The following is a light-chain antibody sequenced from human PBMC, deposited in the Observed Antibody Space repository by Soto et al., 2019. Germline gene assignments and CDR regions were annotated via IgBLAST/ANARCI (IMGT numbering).Light chain of an antibody. J-gene: IGKJ3*01. CDR2: WVS. CDR3: AHYYTTPPT. V-gene: IGKV4-1*01. CDR1: QSVLYSSNNKNY. Sequence: DIVMTQSPDSLAVSLGERATINCKSSQSVLYSSNNKNYLAWYQQKPGQPPKLLIYWVSTRESGVPDRVSGGRFGTAYTRTSSSLQTKDVAVYYGAHYYTTPPTFGPGTKVDIK.